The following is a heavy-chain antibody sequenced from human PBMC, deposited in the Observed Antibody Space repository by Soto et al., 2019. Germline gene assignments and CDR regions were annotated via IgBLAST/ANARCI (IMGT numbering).Heavy chain of an antibody. CDR3: ARGQVVEWELPNYGMDV. CDR2: IIPIFGTA. D-gene: IGHD1-26*01. V-gene: IGHV1-69*01. CDR1: GGTFSSYA. J-gene: IGHJ6*02. Sequence: QVQLVQSGAEVKKPGSSVKVSCKASGGTFSSYAISWVRQAPGQGLEWMGGIIPIFGTANYAQKFRGRVTITADESTSPAYMELSSLRSEDTAVYYCARGQVVEWELPNYGMDVWGQGTTVTVSS.